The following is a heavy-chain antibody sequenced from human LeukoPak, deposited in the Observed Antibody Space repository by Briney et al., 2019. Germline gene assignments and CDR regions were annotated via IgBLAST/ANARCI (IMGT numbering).Heavy chain of an antibody. V-gene: IGHV1-18*01. J-gene: IGHJ6*03. CDR2: ISAYNGNT. CDR1: GYSFTSNV. Sequence: ASVKVSCKASGYSFTSNVISWVRQAPGQGLEWMGWISAYNGNTNYAQKLQGRVTMTTDTSTSTAYMELRSLRSDDTAVYYCAREVKTLDYYYYYMDVWGKGTTVTISS. D-gene: IGHD2-21*01. CDR3: AREVKTLDYYYYYMDV.